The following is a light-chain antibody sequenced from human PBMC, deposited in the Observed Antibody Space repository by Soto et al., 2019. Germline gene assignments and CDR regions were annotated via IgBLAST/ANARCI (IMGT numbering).Light chain of an antibody. CDR1: QSISSW. CDR2: DAS. V-gene: IGKV1-5*01. CDR3: QQYNSYSQT. Sequence: DIRMTQSPSTLSASVAARVTISCLASQSISSWLAWYQQKPGKAPKLLIYDASSLESGVPSRFSGSGSGTEFTLTISSLQPDDFATYYCQQYNSYSQTFGQGTKVDI. J-gene: IGKJ1*01.